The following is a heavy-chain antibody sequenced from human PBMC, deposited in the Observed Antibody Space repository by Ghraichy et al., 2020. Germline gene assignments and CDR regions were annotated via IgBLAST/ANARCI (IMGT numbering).Heavy chain of an antibody. CDR2: ISSSSSTI. D-gene: IGHD2-15*01. CDR1: GFNFRSYS. Sequence: GESLNISCAASGFNFRSYSMNWVRQAPGKGLEWVSYISSSSSTIYYAGSVKGRFTISRDIAKNSLFLQMNSLRDEDTAVYHCARAPGADCSGGSCYIDYWGQGTLVAVSS. V-gene: IGHV3-48*02. J-gene: IGHJ4*02. CDR3: ARAPGADCSGGSCYIDY.